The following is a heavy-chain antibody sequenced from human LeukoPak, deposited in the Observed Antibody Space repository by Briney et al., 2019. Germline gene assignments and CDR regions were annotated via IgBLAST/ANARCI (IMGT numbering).Heavy chain of an antibody. J-gene: IGHJ4*02. CDR3: ARRGGYCSGGTCYHDY. V-gene: IGHV1-69*13. CDR2: IIPVFGTP. D-gene: IGHD2-15*01. Sequence: ASVKVSCKASGGTFSSYSITWVRQAPGQGLEWMGGIIPVFGTPIYAQMFRGRVTITAEESTSTAYMELSSLRSEDRAVYYCARRGGYCSGGTCYHDYWGQGTLVTVSS. CDR1: GGTFSSYS.